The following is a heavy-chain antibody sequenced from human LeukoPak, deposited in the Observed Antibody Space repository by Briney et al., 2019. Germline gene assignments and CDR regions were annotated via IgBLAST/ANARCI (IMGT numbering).Heavy chain of an antibody. Sequence: GGSLRLSCAASGFTFDDYTMHWVRQAPGKGLEWVSLISWDGGSTYYADSVKGRFTISRDNSKNSLYLQMNSLRTEDTALYYCAKDGDGYKRGYYFDYWGQGTLVTVSS. CDR1: GFTFDDYT. CDR3: AKDGDGYKRGYYFDY. V-gene: IGHV3-43*01. J-gene: IGHJ4*02. CDR2: ISWDGGST. D-gene: IGHD5-24*01.